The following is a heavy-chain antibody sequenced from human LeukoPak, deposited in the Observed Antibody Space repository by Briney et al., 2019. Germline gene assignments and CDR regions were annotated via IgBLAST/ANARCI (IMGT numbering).Heavy chain of an antibody. V-gene: IGHV3-9*01. CDR2: ISWNSGSI. D-gene: IGHD6-13*01. Sequence: PGRSLRLSCAASGFTFDDYAMHWVRQAPGKGLEWVSGISWNSGSIGYADSVKGRFTISRDNSKNTLYLQMNSLRAEDTAVYYCASRIAAAGSYAFDIWGQGTMVTVSS. J-gene: IGHJ3*02. CDR3: ASRIAAAGSYAFDI. CDR1: GFTFDDYA.